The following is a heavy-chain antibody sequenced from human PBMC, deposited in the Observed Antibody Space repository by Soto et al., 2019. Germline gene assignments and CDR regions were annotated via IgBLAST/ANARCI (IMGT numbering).Heavy chain of an antibody. V-gene: IGHV3-33*01. CDR1: GFTFSSYG. D-gene: IGHD4-4*01. J-gene: IGHJ4*02. CDR3: ARDSRATVNQFDY. Sequence: GGSLRLSCAASGFTFSSYGMHWVRQAPGKGLEWVAVIWYDGSNKYYADSVKGRFTISRDNSKNTLYLQMNSLRAEDTAVYYCARDSRATVNQFDYWGQGTLVTVSS. CDR2: IWYDGSNK.